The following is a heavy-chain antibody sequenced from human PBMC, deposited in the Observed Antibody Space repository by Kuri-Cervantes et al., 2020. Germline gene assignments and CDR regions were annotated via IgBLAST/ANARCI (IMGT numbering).Heavy chain of an antibody. CDR3: ATGFDP. J-gene: IGHJ5*02. CDR1: GFTFTNAW. Sequence: LSLTCAASGFTFTNAWMSWVRQAPGKGREWVGRIRGRTDGGRIDYVAPVKGRFTISRDDSKNMLYLQMNSLKIEYTAVYYCATGFDPWGQGTLVTVSS. V-gene: IGHV3-15*01. CDR2: IRGRTDGGRI.